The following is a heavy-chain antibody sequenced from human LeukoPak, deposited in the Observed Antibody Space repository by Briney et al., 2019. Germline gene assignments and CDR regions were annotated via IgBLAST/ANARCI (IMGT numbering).Heavy chain of an antibody. V-gene: IGHV1-46*01. D-gene: IGHD2-2*01. CDR3: ARVDCSSTSCPTPVYYYYGMDV. Sequence: ASVKVSCKASGYTFTSYYMHWVRQAPGQGLEWMGIINPSGGSTSYAQKFQGRVTMTRDTSTSTVYMELSSLRSEDTAVYYCARVDCSSTSCPTPVYYYYGMDVWGQGTTVTVSS. CDR2: INPSGGST. J-gene: IGHJ6*02. CDR1: GYTFTSYY.